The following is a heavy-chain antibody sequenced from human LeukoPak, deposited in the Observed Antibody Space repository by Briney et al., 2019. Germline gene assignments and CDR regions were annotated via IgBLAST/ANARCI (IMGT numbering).Heavy chain of an antibody. V-gene: IGHV4-39*01. D-gene: IGHD3-10*01. CDR2: IYYSGST. Sequence: SETLSLTCTVSGGSISSSSYYWGWIRQPPGKGLEWIGSIYYSGSTYYNPSLKSRVTISVDTSKNQFSLKLSSVTAADTAAYYCARRGGIIRGVASYYYMDVWGKGTTVTISS. CDR3: ARRGGIIRGVASYYYMDV. J-gene: IGHJ6*03. CDR1: GGSISSSSYY.